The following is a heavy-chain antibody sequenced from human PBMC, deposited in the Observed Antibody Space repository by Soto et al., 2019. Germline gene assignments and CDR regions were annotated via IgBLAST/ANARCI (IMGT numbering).Heavy chain of an antibody. Sequence: GGSLRLSCAASGFTFSSYGMHWVRQAPGKGLEWVAVISYDGSNKYYADSVKGRFTISRDNSKNTLYLQMNSLRAEDTAVYYCATLRYFDWLPHYYYYGMDVWGQGTTVTVSS. CDR3: ATLRYFDWLPHYYYYGMDV. CDR1: GFTFSSYG. CDR2: ISYDGSNK. J-gene: IGHJ6*02. V-gene: IGHV3-30*03. D-gene: IGHD3-9*01.